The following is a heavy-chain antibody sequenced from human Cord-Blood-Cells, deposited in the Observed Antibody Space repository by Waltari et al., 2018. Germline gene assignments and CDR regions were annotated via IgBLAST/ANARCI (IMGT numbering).Heavy chain of an antibody. CDR2: INHSGST. CDR3: ARAYGDIVVVPAAMIFDY. Sequence: QVQLQQWGAGLLKPSETLSLTCAVYGGSFSGYYWSWIRQPPGKGLEWIGEINHSGSTNCNPSLKSRVTISVDTSKNQFSLKLSSVTAADTAVYYCARAYGDIVVVPAAMIFDYWGQGTLVTVSS. CDR1: GGSFSGYY. J-gene: IGHJ4*02. D-gene: IGHD2-2*01. V-gene: IGHV4-34*01.